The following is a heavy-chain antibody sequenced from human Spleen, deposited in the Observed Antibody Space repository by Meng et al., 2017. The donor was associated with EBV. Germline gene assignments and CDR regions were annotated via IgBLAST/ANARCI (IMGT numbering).Heavy chain of an antibody. D-gene: IGHD6-13*01. CDR2: MNPNSGNT. CDR3: ATIAAAGDYFDY. CDR1: GYTFTSYD. Sequence: QVQLVQSGVEVKKPGASVKVSCKASGYTFTSYDINWVRQATGQGPEWMGWMNPNSGNTGYAQRFLGRVTMTRNTSINTAYMELSSLRSEDTAVYYCATIAAAGDYFDYWGQGTLVTVSS. V-gene: IGHV1-8*01. J-gene: IGHJ4*02.